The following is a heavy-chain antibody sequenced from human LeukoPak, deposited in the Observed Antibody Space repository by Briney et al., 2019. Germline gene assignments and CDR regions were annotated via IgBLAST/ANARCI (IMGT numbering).Heavy chain of an antibody. CDR2: ISAFNGYT. V-gene: IGHV1-18*01. Sequence: ASVKVSCKASDYTFFGYYLTWVRQAPGKGLEWMGWISAFNGYTNYAENLQGRITMTMDTSTSTAYMELRSLRSDDTAIYYCARTLKSTNAPGDYWGQGTLVTVSS. CDR1: DYTFFGYY. J-gene: IGHJ4*02. CDR3: ARTLKSTNAPGDY. D-gene: IGHD1-1*01.